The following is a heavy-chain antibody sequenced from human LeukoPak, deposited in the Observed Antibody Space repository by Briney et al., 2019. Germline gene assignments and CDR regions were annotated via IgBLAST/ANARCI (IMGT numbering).Heavy chain of an antibody. CDR1: GYTFSSYG. V-gene: IGHV1-18*01. CDR2: ISAYNGGT. Sequence: ASVKVSCKASGYTFSSYGITWVRQAPGQGLEWVGWISAYNGGTKYAQNVQGRVTMTTDTSTSTAYMELRSLRSDDTAVYYCARGPYYYDSSGYYLDHWGQGTLVTVSS. CDR3: ARGPYYYDSSGYYLDH. J-gene: IGHJ4*02. D-gene: IGHD3-22*01.